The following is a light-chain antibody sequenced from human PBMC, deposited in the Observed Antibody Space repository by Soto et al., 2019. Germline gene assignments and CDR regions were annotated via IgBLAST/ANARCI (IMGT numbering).Light chain of an antibody. V-gene: IGKV1-12*01. Sequence: DIQMTQSPSSVSASVGDRVTITCRASQSISSWLAWYQQKPGTVPKLLIYAASSLQSGVPSRFRGSGAGTEFTLTITTLQPEDFGTYYCQQGDSFPITFGHGTRLEI. J-gene: IGKJ5*01. CDR3: QQGDSFPIT. CDR1: QSISSW. CDR2: AAS.